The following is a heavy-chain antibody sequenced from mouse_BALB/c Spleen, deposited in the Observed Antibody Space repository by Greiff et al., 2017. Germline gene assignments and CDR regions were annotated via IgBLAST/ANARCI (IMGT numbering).Heavy chain of an antibody. CDR1: GYSITSDYA. V-gene: IGHV3-2*02. J-gene: IGHJ2*01. CDR3: ATHYYGLYYVDY. D-gene: IGHD1-2*01. Sequence: EVKLQESGPGLVKPSQSLSLTCTVTGYSITSDYAWNWIRQFPGNKLEWMGYISYSGSTSYNPSLKSRISITRDTSKNQFFLQLNSVTTEDTATYYCATHYYGLYYVDYWGQGTTLTVSS. CDR2: ISYSGST.